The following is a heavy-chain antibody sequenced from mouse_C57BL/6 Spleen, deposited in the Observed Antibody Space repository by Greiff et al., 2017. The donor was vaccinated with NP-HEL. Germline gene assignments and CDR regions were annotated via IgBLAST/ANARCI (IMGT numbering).Heavy chain of an antibody. CDR1: GYSITSGYD. CDR3: ARGAGYSWFAY. J-gene: IGHJ3*01. CDR2: ISYSGST. D-gene: IGHD2-3*01. Sequence: EVKLVESGPGMVKPSQSLSLTCTVTGYSITSGYDWHWIRHFPGNKLEWMGYISYSGSTNYNPSLKSRISITHDTSKNHFFLKLNSVTTEDTATYYCARGAGYSWFAYWGQGTLVTVSA. V-gene: IGHV3-1*01.